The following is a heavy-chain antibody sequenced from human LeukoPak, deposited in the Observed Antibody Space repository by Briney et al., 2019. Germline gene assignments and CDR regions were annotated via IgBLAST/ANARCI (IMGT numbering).Heavy chain of an antibody. Sequence: ASVKVSCKASGYTFTGHYLHWVRQAPGQGLEWMGWIYGHDGGTNFAQKFQDRVTMTRDTSITTAYMELSSLRSEDTAVYYCARDICSSTSCPTWNAFDIWGQGTMVTVSS. CDR1: GYTFTGHY. CDR3: ARDICSSTSCPTWNAFDI. CDR2: IYGHDGGT. D-gene: IGHD2-2*01. V-gene: IGHV1-2*02. J-gene: IGHJ3*02.